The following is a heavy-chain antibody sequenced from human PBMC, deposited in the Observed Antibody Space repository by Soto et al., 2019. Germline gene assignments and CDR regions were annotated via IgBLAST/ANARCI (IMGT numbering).Heavy chain of an antibody. CDR2: ISYDGSNK. D-gene: IGHD6-19*01. J-gene: IGHJ4*02. V-gene: IGHV3-30*18. CDR3: AKDTYGAVAENGYYFDY. CDR1: GFTFSSYG. Sequence: GGSLRLSCAASGFTFSSYGMHWVRQAPGKGLEWVAVISYDGSNKYYADSVKGRFTTSRDNSKNTLYLQMNSLRAEDTAVYYCAKDTYGAVAENGYYFDYWGQGTLVTVSS.